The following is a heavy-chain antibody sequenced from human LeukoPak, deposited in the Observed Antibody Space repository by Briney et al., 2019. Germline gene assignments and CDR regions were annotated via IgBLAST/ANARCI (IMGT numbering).Heavy chain of an antibody. CDR3: GRAEGSGLSDS. J-gene: IGHJ4*02. Sequence: ASVKVSCKASGYTFTDHYIQWMRQAPGQGLEWMGWIRPSSGDTLYAQKFQGRVTMTRDTSINTAYMEVSGLRSDDTAVYYCGRAEGSGLSDSWGQGTLVTVSS. D-gene: IGHD2-15*01. CDR1: GYTFTDHY. V-gene: IGHV1-2*02. CDR2: IRPSSGDT.